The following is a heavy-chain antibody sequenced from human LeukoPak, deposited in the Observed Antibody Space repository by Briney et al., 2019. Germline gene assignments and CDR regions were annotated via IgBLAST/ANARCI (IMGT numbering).Heavy chain of an antibody. D-gene: IGHD6-13*01. CDR2: IYYSGST. Sequence: SETLSLTCTVSGGSISSSSYYWSWVRQPPGKGLEWIGFIYYSGSTNYNPSLKSRVTISVDTSKNQFSLKLTSVTAADTAVYYCASPGIVAAGTDRGFDYWGQGTLVTVSS. CDR3: ASPGIVAAGTDRGFDY. CDR1: GGSISSSSYY. J-gene: IGHJ4*02. V-gene: IGHV4-61*01.